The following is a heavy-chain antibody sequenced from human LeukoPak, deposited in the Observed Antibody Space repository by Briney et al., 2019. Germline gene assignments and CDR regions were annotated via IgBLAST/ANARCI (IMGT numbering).Heavy chain of an antibody. Sequence: GGSLRLSCAASGFTFSSYSMNWVRQAPGKGLEWVSYISSSSSTIYYADSVKGRFTISRDNAKNSLYLQMNSLRAEDTAVYYCARDRGTIFNVLNYDLDHWGQGALVTVSS. CDR1: GFTFSSYS. J-gene: IGHJ4*02. D-gene: IGHD2/OR15-2a*01. CDR2: ISSSSSTI. CDR3: ARDRGTIFNVLNYDLDH. V-gene: IGHV3-48*01.